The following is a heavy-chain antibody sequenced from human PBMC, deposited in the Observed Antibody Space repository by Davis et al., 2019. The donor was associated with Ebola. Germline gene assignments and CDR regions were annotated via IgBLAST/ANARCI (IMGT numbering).Heavy chain of an antibody. V-gene: IGHV6-1*01. CDR3: ARDPGSDSSGYYQNYFDY. D-gene: IGHD3-22*01. Sequence: HSQTLSLTCAISGDSVSSNSAAWNWIRQSPSRGLEWLGRTYYRSKWYNDYAVSVKSRITINPDTSKNQFSLQLNSVTPEDTAVYYCARDPGSDSSGYYQNYFDYWGQGTPVTVSS. J-gene: IGHJ4*02. CDR2: TYYRSKWYN. CDR1: GDSVSSNSAA.